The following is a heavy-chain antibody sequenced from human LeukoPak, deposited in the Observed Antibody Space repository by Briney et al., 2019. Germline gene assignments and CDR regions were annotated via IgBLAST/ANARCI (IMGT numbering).Heavy chain of an antibody. CDR3: ATGVPLPAVVITVAWFNDL. J-gene: IGHJ2*01. CDR1: SATLTTANNG. V-gene: IGHV4-39*01. D-gene: IGHD3-9*01. CDR2: IHYTGST. Sequence: PSETLSLTCTVSSATLTTANNGWAWIRQSPGKGLEWIGNIHYTGSTYYNASLKSRVSMSVDTSKNQFSLRLTSVTAADTAVYYCATGVPLPAVVITVAWFNDLWSRGTLASVSS.